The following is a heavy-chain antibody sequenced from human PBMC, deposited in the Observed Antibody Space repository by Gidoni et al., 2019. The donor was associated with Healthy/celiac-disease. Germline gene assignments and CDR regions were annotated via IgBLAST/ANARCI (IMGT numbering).Heavy chain of an antibody. V-gene: IGHV4-31*03. CDR3: ARAVVTAIRDTLGYFDL. CDR2: IYDSGST. J-gene: IGHJ2*01. Sequence: QVQLQESGPGLVKPSQTLSLTCTVSGGSISSGGYYWSWIRQHPGKGLAWVGYIYDSGSTYHNPSLKSRVTISVDTAKNQYSLKLSSVTAADAAVYYCARAVVTAIRDTLGYFDLWGRGTLVTVSS. CDR1: GGSISSGGYY. D-gene: IGHD2-21*02.